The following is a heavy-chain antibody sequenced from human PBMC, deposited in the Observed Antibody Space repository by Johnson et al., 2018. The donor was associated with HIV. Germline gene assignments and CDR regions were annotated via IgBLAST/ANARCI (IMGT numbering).Heavy chain of an antibody. CDR2: INWNGGSA. V-gene: IGHV3-20*04. D-gene: IGHD4-17*01. Sequence: VQLVESGGGLVKPGGSLRVSCAASGFTFDDYGINWVRQAPGRGLEWVSGINWNGGSAGYTDSVRGRFTISRDSAQNSVSLQMNSLRAEDTALYYCAKGVASTTVAAFDIWGPGTMVTVSS. CDR1: GFTFDDYG. CDR3: AKGVASTTVAAFDI. J-gene: IGHJ3*02.